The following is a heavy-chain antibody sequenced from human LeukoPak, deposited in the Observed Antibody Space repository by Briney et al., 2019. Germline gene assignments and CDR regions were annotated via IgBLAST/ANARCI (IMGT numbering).Heavy chain of an antibody. D-gene: IGHD3-9*01. CDR2: IGTAGDT. V-gene: IGHV3-13*01. CDR1: GFTFSSYD. J-gene: IGHJ4*02. CDR3: ARDYDILTGYYRPPGY. Sequence: GGSLRLSCAASGFTFSSYDMHWVRQATGKGLEWVSAIGTAGDTYYPGSVKGRFTISRENAKNSLYLQMNSLRAGDTAVYYCARDYDILTGYYRPPGYWGQGTLVTVSS.